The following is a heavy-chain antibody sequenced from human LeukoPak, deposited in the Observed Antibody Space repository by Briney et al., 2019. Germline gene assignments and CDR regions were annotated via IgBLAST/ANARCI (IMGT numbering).Heavy chain of an antibody. J-gene: IGHJ4*02. CDR2: ISGSGGST. CDR1: GFTFSSYG. V-gene: IGHV3-23*01. CDR3: AKDSYHVSGSYCDF. Sequence: GGTLRLSCAASGFTFSSYGMSWVRQAPGKGLEWVSAISGSGGSTYYADSVKGRFTISRDNSKNTLYVQMNSLRTEDTAVYYCAKDSYHVSGSYCDFWGQGTLVSVSS. D-gene: IGHD3-10*01.